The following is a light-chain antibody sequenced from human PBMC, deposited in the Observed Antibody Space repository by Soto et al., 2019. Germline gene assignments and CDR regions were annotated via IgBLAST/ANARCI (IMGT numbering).Light chain of an antibody. CDR2: DTS. V-gene: IGKV3-15*01. CDR3: QQYNNWPPIT. Sequence: EIVMTQFPATLPVSPGERATLSCRASQSVSIKLAWYQQKPGQAPRLLIYDTSTRATGIPARFSGSGSGTEFTLTISSLQSEDFAVYYCQQYNNWPPITFGQGTRLEIK. CDR1: QSVSIK. J-gene: IGKJ5*01.